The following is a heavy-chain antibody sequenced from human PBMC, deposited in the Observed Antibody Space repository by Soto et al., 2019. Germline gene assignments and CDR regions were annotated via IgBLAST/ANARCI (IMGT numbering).Heavy chain of an antibody. CDR1: GGTFSSYA. CDR3: ARARAVYYDILTGPDY. V-gene: IGHV1-69*13. Sequence: SVKVSCKASGGTFSSYAISWVRQAPGQGLEWMGGIIPIFGTANYAQKFQGRVTITADESTSTAYMELSSLRSEDTAVYYCARARAVYYDILTGPDYWGQGTLVTVSS. D-gene: IGHD3-9*01. J-gene: IGHJ4*02. CDR2: IIPIFGTA.